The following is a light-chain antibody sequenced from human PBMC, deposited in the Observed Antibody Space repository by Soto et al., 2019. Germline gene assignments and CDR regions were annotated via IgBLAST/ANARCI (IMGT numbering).Light chain of an antibody. CDR2: DVN. J-gene: IGLJ1*01. CDR1: SSDVGAYIF. CDR3: VSFAGGTYV. Sequence: QPALTQPPSASGSPGQSVTISCTGTSSDVGAYIFVSWYQQHPGKAPKLMVYDVNRRPPGVPDRFFGSKSGNTASLTVSGLQAEDEADYYCVSFAGGTYVFGTGTKLTVL. V-gene: IGLV2-8*01.